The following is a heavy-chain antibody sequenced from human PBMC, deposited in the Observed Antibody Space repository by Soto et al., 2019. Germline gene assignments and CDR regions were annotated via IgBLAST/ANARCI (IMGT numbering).Heavy chain of an antibody. D-gene: IGHD6-13*01. Sequence: PGGSLRLSCSASGLTFSSYAMHWVRQAPGKGLEYVSAISSNGGSTYYADSVKGRFTISRDNSKNTLYLQMSSLRAEDTAVYYCVKHIAAAGTNYYCMDVWGQGTTVTVSS. CDR2: ISSNGGST. CDR3: VKHIAAAGTNYYCMDV. CDR1: GLTFSSYA. V-gene: IGHV3-64D*06. J-gene: IGHJ6*02.